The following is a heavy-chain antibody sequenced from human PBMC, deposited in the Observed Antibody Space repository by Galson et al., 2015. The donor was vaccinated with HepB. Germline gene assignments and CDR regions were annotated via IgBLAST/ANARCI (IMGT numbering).Heavy chain of an antibody. J-gene: IGHJ6*02. Sequence: SLRLSCAASGFTFSYYAMHWIRQAPGKGLEWVAVISYDGDNKNDADSVKGRFTISRDNSKNTLYLQVDSPRGEDTAIYYCARDAYRRSKYGSGNYHPYYGLDVWGQGTLVTVSS. CDR3: ARDAYRRSKYGSGNYHPYYGLDV. CDR2: ISYDGDNK. CDR1: GFTFSYYA. D-gene: IGHD3-10*01. V-gene: IGHV3-30*04.